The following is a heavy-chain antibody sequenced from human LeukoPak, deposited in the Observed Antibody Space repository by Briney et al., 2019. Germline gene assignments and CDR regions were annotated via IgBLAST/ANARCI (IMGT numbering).Heavy chain of an antibody. CDR2: ISGYNGNT. CDR3: ARRRSEEFDFDC. Sequence: ASVTVSCKASGYIFSTYGISWVRQAPGQGLEWMGCISGYNGNTNYAQKLQGRVTMTTDTSTSTAYMELRSLRSDDTAVYYCARRRSEEFDFDCWGQGTLVTVSS. CDR1: GYIFSTYG. D-gene: IGHD6-19*01. J-gene: IGHJ4*02. V-gene: IGHV1-18*01.